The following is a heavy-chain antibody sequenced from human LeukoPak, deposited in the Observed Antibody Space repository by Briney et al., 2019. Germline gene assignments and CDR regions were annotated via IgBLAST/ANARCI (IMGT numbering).Heavy chain of an antibody. D-gene: IGHD3-22*01. CDR2: KKQDGSEK. J-gene: IGHJ4*02. V-gene: IGHV3-7*03. CDR1: GFTFSSYW. CDR3: AKDFLGYYYDSSGYFDFDY. Sequence: GGSLRLSCAASGFTFSSYWMSWVRQAPGKGLEWVANKKQDGSEKYYVDSVKGRFTISRDNAKNSLYLQMNSLRAEDTAVYYCAKDFLGYYYDSSGYFDFDYWGQGTLVTVSS.